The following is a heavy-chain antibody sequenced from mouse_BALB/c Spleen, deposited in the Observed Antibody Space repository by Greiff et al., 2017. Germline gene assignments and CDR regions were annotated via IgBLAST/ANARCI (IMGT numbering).Heavy chain of an antibody. CDR3: ARFTTVVAHWYFDV. V-gene: IGHV3-2*02. D-gene: IGHD1-1*01. J-gene: IGHJ1*01. CDR1: GYSITSDYA. Sequence: VQLKESGPGLVKPSQSLSLTCTVTGYSITSDYAWYWLRQFPGNKLEWMGYISYSGSTSYNPSLKSRISITRDTSKNQFFLQLNSVTTEDTATYYCARFTTVVAHWYFDVWGAGTTVTVSS. CDR2: ISYSGST.